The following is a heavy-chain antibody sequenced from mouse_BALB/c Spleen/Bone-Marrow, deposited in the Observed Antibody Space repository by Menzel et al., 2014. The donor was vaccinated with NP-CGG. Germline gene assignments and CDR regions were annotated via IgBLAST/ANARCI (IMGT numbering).Heavy chain of an antibody. CDR3: ASLHYYGFFAY. D-gene: IGHD1-2*01. V-gene: IGHV4-1*02. J-gene: IGHJ3*01. CDR2: INPDSSTI. Sequence: EVQLQQSGGGLVQPGGSLKLSCAASGFDFSRYWMSWVRQAPGKGLEWIGEINPDSSTINYTPSLKDKSIISRDNAKNTLYLQMSKVRSEDTALYYCASLHYYGFFAYWGQGTLVTVSA. CDR1: GFDFSRYW.